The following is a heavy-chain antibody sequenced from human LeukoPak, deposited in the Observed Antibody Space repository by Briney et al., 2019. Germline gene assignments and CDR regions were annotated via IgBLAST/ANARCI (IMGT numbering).Heavy chain of an antibody. Sequence: PSETLSLTCAVSGGSISSGGYSWSWIRQPPGKGLEWIGYIYHSGSTYYNPSLKSRVTISVDRSKNQFSLKLSSVTAADTAVYYCARLPFDPWGQGTLVTVSS. CDR2: IYHSGST. CDR3: ARLPFDP. J-gene: IGHJ5*02. V-gene: IGHV4-30-2*01. CDR1: GGSISSGGYS.